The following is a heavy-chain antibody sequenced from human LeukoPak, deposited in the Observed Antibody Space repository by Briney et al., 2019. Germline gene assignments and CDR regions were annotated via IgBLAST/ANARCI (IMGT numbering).Heavy chain of an antibody. J-gene: IGHJ3*02. CDR2: IYTSGST. V-gene: IGHV4-4*07. CDR3: ARHPTPGIAAAGTLAFDI. D-gene: IGHD6-13*01. CDR1: GGSISSYY. Sequence: SETLSLTCTVSGGSISSYYWSWIRQPAGKGLEWIGRIYTSGSTNYNPSLKSRVTMSVDTSKDQFSLKLSSVTAADTAVYYCARHPTPGIAAAGTLAFDIWGQGTKVTVSS.